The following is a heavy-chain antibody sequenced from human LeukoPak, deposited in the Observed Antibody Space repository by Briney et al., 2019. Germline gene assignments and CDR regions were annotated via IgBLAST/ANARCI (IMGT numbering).Heavy chain of an antibody. V-gene: IGHV1-8*03. D-gene: IGHD3-22*01. CDR1: GYTFTSYG. J-gene: IGHJ3*02. CDR2: MNPNSGNT. CDR3: ARVPVDSSGYQGVDAFDI. Sequence: ASVKVSCKASGYTFTSYGISWVRQATGQGLEWMGWMNPNSGNTGYAQKFQGRVTITRNTSISTAYMELSSLRSEDTAVYYCARVPVDSSGYQGVDAFDIWGQGTMVTVSS.